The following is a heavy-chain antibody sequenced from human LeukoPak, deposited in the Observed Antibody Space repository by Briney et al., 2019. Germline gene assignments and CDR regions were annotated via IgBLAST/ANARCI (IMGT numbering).Heavy chain of an antibody. Sequence: GGSLRLSCAASGFTVSSNHMSWVRQAPGKGLEWVSVIYSGGSTYYADSVKGRFTISRDNSKNTLYLQMNSLRAEDTAVYYCARVSSSYAFDIWGQGTMVTVSS. CDR2: IYSGGST. D-gene: IGHD3-10*01. CDR1: GFTVSSNH. V-gene: IGHV3-66*01. J-gene: IGHJ3*02. CDR3: ARVSSSYAFDI.